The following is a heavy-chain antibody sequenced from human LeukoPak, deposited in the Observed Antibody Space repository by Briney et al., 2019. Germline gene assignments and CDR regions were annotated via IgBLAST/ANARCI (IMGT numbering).Heavy chain of an antibody. Sequence: ASVKLSCKAAGYTFTSYYMHWVRQAPGQGLEWMGIINPSGGSTSYAQKFKGRVTMTRDMSTSTVYMELSSLRSEDTAVYYCARDRLVLGYDSSGYYLDYWGQGTLVTVSS. CDR2: INPSGGST. D-gene: IGHD3-22*01. CDR1: GYTFTSYY. CDR3: ARDRLVLGYDSSGYYLDY. V-gene: IGHV1-46*01. J-gene: IGHJ4*02.